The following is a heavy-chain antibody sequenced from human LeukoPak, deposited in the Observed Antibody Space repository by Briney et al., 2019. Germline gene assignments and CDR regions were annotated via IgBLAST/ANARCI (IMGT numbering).Heavy chain of an antibody. Sequence: PSETLSLTCTVSGGSISSSSYYWGWIRQPPGKGLEWIGGIYYSGSTYYNPSLKSRVTISVDTSKNQFSLKLSSVTAADTAVYYCARHAVYAGSGWAFDYWGQGTLVTVSS. CDR1: GGSISSSSYY. V-gene: IGHV4-39*01. CDR3: ARHAVYAGSGWAFDY. J-gene: IGHJ4*02. D-gene: IGHD6-19*01. CDR2: IYYSGST.